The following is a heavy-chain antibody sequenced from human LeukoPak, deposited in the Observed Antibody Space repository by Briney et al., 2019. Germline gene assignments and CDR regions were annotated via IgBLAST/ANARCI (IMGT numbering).Heavy chain of an antibody. CDR2: IGTAGDT. CDR3: VRDNPRCCGVIPSNIDDY. J-gene: IGHJ4*02. V-gene: IGHV3-13*01. Sequence: GGSLRLSCAASGFTFNSYDMHWVRQATGKGLEWVSAIGTAGDTYYPGSVKGRFTISRENAKNSLYLQMNSLRAEDTAVYYCVRDNPRCCGVIPSNIDDYWGQGTLVTVSS. CDR1: GFTFNSYD. D-gene: IGHD2/OR15-2a*01.